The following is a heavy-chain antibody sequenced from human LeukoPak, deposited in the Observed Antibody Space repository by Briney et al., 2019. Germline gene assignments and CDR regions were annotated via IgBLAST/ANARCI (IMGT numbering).Heavy chain of an antibody. V-gene: IGHV4-59*01. CDR3: ARDVDTAMGYDY. J-gene: IGHJ4*02. CDR1: GGSISSYY. Sequence: KPSETLSLTCTVSGGSISSYYWSWIRQPPGKGLEWIGYIYYSGSTNYNPSIKSRVTISVDTSKNQFSLKLSSVTAADTAVYYCARDVDTAMGYDYWGQGTLVTVSS. D-gene: IGHD5-18*01. CDR2: IYYSGST.